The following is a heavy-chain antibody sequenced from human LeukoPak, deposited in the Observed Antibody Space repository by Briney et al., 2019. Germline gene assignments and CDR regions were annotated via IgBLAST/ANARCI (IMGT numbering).Heavy chain of an antibody. CDR3: ATGQGTRGDYVDY. D-gene: IGHD1-14*01. Sequence: ASVKVSCKVSGCTLTELSMHWVRQAPGKGLEWMGGFDPEDGETIYAQKFQGRVTMTEDTSTDTAYMELSSLRSEDTAVYYCATGQGTRGDYVDYWGQGTLVTVSS. CDR1: GCTLTELS. V-gene: IGHV1-24*01. J-gene: IGHJ4*02. CDR2: FDPEDGET.